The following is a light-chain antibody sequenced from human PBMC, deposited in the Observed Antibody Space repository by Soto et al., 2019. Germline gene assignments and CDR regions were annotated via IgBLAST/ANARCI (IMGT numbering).Light chain of an antibody. CDR2: GAS. Sequence: EIVMTQSPATLSVSPGERVTLSCRASQSVSSYLAWYQHKPGQPPRLLIYGASTRATGIPARFSGRGSGTDFTLTISFLQSFFFSFYFCQRCSDCFLFTCCQGIRLEI. J-gene: IGKJ5*01. V-gene: IGKV3-15*01. CDR3: QRCSDCFLFT. CDR1: QSVSSY.